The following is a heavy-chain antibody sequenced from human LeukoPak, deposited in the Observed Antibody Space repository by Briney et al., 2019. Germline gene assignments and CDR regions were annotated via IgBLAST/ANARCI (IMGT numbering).Heavy chain of an antibody. CDR1: GYTFTNYY. V-gene: IGHV1-46*01. CDR3: ARDQNGMDV. CDR2: INPSGGST. Sequence: GASVKVSCKASGYTFTNYYMHWVRQAPGQGLEWMGIINPSGGSTNYAQKFQGRVTMTRDTSTSTAYMELSRLRSDDTAVYYCARDQNGMDVWGQGTTVTVSS. J-gene: IGHJ6*02.